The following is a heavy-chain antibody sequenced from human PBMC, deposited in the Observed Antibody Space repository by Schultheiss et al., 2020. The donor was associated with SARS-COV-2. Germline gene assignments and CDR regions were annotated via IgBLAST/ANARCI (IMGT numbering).Heavy chain of an antibody. V-gene: IGHV1-69*13. Sequence: SVKVSCKASGGTFSSHVVSWVRQAPGQGLEWMGGIIPILDTATYAQKFQGRVTITADESTSTAYMELSSLRSEDTAVYYCARGGSIAAAAFDPWGQGTLVTVSS. CDR2: IIPILDTA. CDR1: GGTFSSHV. J-gene: IGHJ5*02. D-gene: IGHD6-13*01. CDR3: ARGGSIAAAAFDP.